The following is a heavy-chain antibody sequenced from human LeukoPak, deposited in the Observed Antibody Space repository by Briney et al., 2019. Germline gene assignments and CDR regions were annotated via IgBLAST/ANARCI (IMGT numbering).Heavy chain of an antibody. CDR2: ISGSGGGT. V-gene: IGHV3-23*01. CDR1: GFTFSSCA. Sequence: GASLRLSCAASGFTFSSCAMSWVRQAPGKGLEWVSAISGSGGGTYYADSVKGRFTISRDNSKNTLYLQMNSLRAEDTAVYYCAKDPGCTSCFHGFDPWGQGTLVTVPS. J-gene: IGHJ5*02. D-gene: IGHD2-2*01. CDR3: AKDPGCTSCFHGFDP.